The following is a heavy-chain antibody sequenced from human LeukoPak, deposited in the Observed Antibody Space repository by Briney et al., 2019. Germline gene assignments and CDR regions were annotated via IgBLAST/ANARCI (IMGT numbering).Heavy chain of an antibody. V-gene: IGHV4-61*01. Sequence: PSETLSLTCTVSGGSVSSGSYFWSWIRQPPGKGLEWIGHIYYSGSTNYDPSLKSRVTISIHTSKNQFSLKLSSVTAADTAVYYCARDVPGRYYDYCGQGTLVTVSS. CDR3: ARDVPGRYYDY. CDR1: GGSVSSGSYF. CDR2: IYYSGST. J-gene: IGHJ4*02. D-gene: IGHD1-26*01.